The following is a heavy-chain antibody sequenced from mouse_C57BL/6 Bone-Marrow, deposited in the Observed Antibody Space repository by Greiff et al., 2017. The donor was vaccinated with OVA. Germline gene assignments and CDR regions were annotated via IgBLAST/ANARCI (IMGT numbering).Heavy chain of an antibody. Sequence: DVMLVESGGGLVKPGGSLKLSCAASGFTFSSYAMSWVRQTPEKRLEWVATISDGGSYTYYPDNVKGRFTISRDNAKNNLYLQMSHLKSEDTAMYYWARDTTGGAKGFAYWGQGTLVTVSA. J-gene: IGHJ3*01. CDR1: GFTFSSYA. V-gene: IGHV5-4*01. CDR3: ARDTTGGAKGFAY. CDR2: ISDGGSYT. D-gene: IGHD1-1*01.